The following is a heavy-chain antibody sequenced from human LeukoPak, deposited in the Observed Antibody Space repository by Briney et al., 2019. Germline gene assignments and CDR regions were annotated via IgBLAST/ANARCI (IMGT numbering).Heavy chain of an antibody. CDR1: GFTVSSNY. J-gene: IGHJ3*01. CDR2: IYSDGST. D-gene: IGHD2/OR15-2a*01. Sequence: GGSLRLSCAASGFTVSSNYMSWVRQAPGKGLEWVSIIYSDGSTYYANSVKGRFTTSRDNSKNMLSLQMNSLRAEHTAVYYCSTAVVCNTHDAFDLWGQGTMVPVSS. CDR3: STAVVCNTHDAFDL. V-gene: IGHV3-53*01.